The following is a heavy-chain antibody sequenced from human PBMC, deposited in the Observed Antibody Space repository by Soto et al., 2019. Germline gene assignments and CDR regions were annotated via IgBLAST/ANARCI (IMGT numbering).Heavy chain of an antibody. Sequence: SETLSLTCTVSGGSISSSTYWSWVRQPPGKGLEWIGYIYYSGNPKYNPSLESRVTMSVDTSKNHFSLRLSSVTAADTAMYFCARSIVGYYYYAMDVWGQGTTVTVSS. CDR3: ARSIVGYYYYAMDV. V-gene: IGHV4-59*08. D-gene: IGHD2-21*01. CDR1: GGSISSSTY. CDR2: IYYSGNP. J-gene: IGHJ6*02.